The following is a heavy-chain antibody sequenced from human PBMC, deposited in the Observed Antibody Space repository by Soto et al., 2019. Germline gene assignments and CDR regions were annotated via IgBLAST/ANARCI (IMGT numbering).Heavy chain of an antibody. D-gene: IGHD1-1*01. CDR1: GYTFTSYD. CDR3: ARGLQYGGDY. Sequence: QVQLVQSGAEVKKPGASVKVSCKASGYTFTSYDINWVRQATGQGLEWMGWMNPNSGNTGYAQKFQGRVTMTRNTSISTAXXXXXXXRSEDTAVYYCARGLQYGGDYWGQGTLVTVSS. J-gene: IGHJ4*02. V-gene: IGHV1-8*01. CDR2: MNPNSGNT.